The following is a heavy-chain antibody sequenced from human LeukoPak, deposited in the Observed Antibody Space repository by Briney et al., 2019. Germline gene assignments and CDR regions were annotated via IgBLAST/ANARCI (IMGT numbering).Heavy chain of an antibody. CDR1: GGTFSSYA. V-gene: IGHV1-69*05. CDR3: ATDLKRYSSGWYDFYFDY. CDR2: IIPIFGTA. D-gene: IGHD6-19*01. J-gene: IGHJ4*02. Sequence: SVKVSCKASGGTFSSYAISWVRQAPGQGLEWMGGIIPIFGTANYAQKLQGRVTMTTDTSTSTAYMELRSLRSDDTAVYYCATDLKRYSSGWYDFYFDYWGQGTLVTVSS.